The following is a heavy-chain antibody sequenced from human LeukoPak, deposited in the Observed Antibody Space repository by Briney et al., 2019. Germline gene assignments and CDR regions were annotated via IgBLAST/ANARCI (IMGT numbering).Heavy chain of an antibody. V-gene: IGHV3-7*03. CDR1: GSTFSSYW. Sequence: GSLRLSCAASGSTFSSYWMSWVRQAPGKGLEWVANIKQDGSEKYYVDSVKGRFTISRDNAKNSLYLQMNSLRAEDTAVYYCAKTLDGDPYDAFDIWGQGTMVTVSS. J-gene: IGHJ3*02. CDR3: AKTLDGDPYDAFDI. D-gene: IGHD7-27*01. CDR2: IKQDGSEK.